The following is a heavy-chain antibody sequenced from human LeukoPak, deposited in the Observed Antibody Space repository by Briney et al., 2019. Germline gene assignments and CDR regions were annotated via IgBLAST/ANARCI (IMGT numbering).Heavy chain of an antibody. J-gene: IGHJ3*02. CDR2: IYYSGST. Sequence: SETLSLTCTVSGVSISSGDYYWSWIRQPPGKGLEWIGYIYYSGSTYYNPSLKSRVTISVDTSKNQFSLKLSSVTAADTAVYYCAREEAATAYAFDIWGQGTMVTVSS. D-gene: IGHD2-21*02. CDR1: GVSISSGDYY. V-gene: IGHV4-30-4*01. CDR3: AREEAATAYAFDI.